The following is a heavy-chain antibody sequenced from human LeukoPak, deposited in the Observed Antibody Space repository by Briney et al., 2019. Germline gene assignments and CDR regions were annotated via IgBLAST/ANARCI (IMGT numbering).Heavy chain of an antibody. V-gene: IGHV4-4*02. D-gene: IGHD3-22*01. CDR1: GGSISSSNW. CDR3: ARALLGSYYDSSGNWFDP. Sequence: SGTLSPTCAVSGGSISSSNWWSWVRQPPGKGLEWIGEVYQSGSTNYNPSLKSRVTISVDTSKNQFSLKLSSVTAADTAVYYCARALLGSYYDSSGNWFDPWGQGTLVTVSS. J-gene: IGHJ5*02. CDR2: VYQSGST.